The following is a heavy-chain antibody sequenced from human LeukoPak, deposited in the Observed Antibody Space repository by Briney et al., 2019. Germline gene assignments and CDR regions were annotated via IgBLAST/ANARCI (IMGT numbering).Heavy chain of an antibody. J-gene: IGHJ5*02. CDR1: GYTLTELS. Sequence: ASVKVSCKVSGYTLTELSMHWVRQAPGKGLEWVGGFDPEDGETIYAQKFQGRVTMTEDTSTDTAYMELSSLTSEDTAVYYCAEGRSSWNNWFDPWGQGTLVTVSS. CDR3: AEGRSSWNNWFDP. V-gene: IGHV1-24*01. D-gene: IGHD6-13*01. CDR2: FDPEDGET.